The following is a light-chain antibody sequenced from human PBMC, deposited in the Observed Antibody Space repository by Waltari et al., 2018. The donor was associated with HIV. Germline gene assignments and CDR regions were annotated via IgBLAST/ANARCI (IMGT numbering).Light chain of an antibody. CDR1: SSNIGSNY. CDR3: AVWDDSLSGWV. V-gene: IGLV1-47*01. CDR2: RHD. Sequence: QSVLTQPPSASGTPGQRVTISCSGSSSNIGSNYLYWYQQVPGATPKLLIYRHDQRPSGVPARFSGSKSGTSASLAISGRRSEDEADYYCAVWDDSLSGWVFGGGTKLTVL. J-gene: IGLJ3*02.